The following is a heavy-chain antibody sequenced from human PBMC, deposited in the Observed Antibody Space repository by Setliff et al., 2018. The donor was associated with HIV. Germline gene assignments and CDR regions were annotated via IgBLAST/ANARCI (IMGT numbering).Heavy chain of an antibody. CDR3: ARRTFGSGRFDP. Sequence: SETLSLTCTVSGDSMTSGSFYWSWVRQPAGKGLEWIGQVHSTLSTNYNPSLKSRLSISADTSKNQFSLNLRFVTAADTALYYCARRTFGSGRFDPWGQGTPVSVSS. CDR1: GDSMTSGSFY. J-gene: IGHJ5*02. V-gene: IGHV4-61*09. CDR2: VHSTLST. D-gene: IGHD6-19*01.